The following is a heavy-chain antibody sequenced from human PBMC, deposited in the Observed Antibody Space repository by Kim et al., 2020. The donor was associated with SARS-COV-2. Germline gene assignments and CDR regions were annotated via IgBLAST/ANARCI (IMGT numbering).Heavy chain of an antibody. D-gene: IGHD6-13*01. CDR1: GFTFISYA. Sequence: GGSLRLSCAASGFTFISYAINWVRQAPGKGLEWVSYISSSSGKIDYADSVKGRFTISRDNAKNSVYLQMNSLRYEDTAVYYCARDRSFGSTLYYYFDYWGQGALVTVSS. J-gene: IGHJ4*02. CDR3: ARDRSFGSTLYYYFDY. CDR2: ISSSSGKI. V-gene: IGHV3-48*02.